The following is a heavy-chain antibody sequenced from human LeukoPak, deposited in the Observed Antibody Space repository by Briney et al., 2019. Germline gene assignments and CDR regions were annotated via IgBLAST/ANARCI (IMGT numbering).Heavy chain of an antibody. CDR1: GFTSSSYG. V-gene: IGHV3-33*01. CDR3: AREYYYDSSGYLDY. J-gene: IGHJ4*02. CDR2: IWYDGSNK. D-gene: IGHD3-22*01. Sequence: GGSLRLSCAASGFTSSSYGMHWVRQAPGKGLEWVAVIWYDGSNKYYADSVKGRFTISRDNSKNTLYLQMNSLRAEDTAVYYCAREYYYDSSGYLDYWGQGTLVTVSS.